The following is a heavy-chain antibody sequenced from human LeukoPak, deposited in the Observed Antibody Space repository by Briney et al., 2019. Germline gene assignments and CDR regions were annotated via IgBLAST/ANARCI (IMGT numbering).Heavy chain of an antibody. Sequence: KPSETLSLTCAVYGGSFSGYYWSWIRQPPGKGLEWIGEINHSGSTNYNPSLKSRVTISVDTSKNQFSLKLSSVTAADTAVYYCARTLAVAGRRFDYWGQGTLVTVSS. CDR3: ARTLAVAGRRFDY. J-gene: IGHJ4*02. CDR1: GGSFSGYY. V-gene: IGHV4-34*01. D-gene: IGHD6-19*01. CDR2: INHSGST.